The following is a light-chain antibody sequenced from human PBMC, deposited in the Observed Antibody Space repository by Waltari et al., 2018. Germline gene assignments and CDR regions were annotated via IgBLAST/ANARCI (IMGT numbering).Light chain of an antibody. J-gene: IGKJ4*01. CDR2: GAS. CDR3: QQYDSIVLT. Sequence: CRASQSVSNNFLNWYQQKPGQAPRLLIYGASSRATGSPDRFSGSGSGTDFTLTISRLEPEDFAVYYCQQYDSIVLTFGGGTKVEI. CDR1: QSVSNNF. V-gene: IGKV3-20*01.